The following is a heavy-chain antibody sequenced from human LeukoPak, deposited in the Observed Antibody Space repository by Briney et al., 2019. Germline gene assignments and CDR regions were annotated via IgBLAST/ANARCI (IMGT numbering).Heavy chain of an antibody. CDR3: AKGPNWYFDL. CDR1: GFTFSSYG. J-gene: IGHJ2*01. V-gene: IGHV3-30*18. CDR2: ISYDGSNK. Sequence: GGSLRLSCAASGFTFSSYGMHWVRQAPGKGLEWVAVISYDGSNKYYADSVKGRFTISRDNSKNTLYLQINSLRAEDTAVYYCAKGPNWYFDLWGRGTLVTVSS.